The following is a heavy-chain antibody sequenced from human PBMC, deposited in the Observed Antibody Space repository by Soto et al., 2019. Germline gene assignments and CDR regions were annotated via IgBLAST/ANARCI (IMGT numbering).Heavy chain of an antibody. J-gene: IGHJ6*02. Sequence: QVQLQQWGAGLLKPSEPLSLTCAVHVGSFSDYYWTWIRQSPGQGLEWIGEINDGGRTPYNPFLKGRVTLSLDTSNNHLSLKLSSVTAAVSAVYFCARHRDYHYFYYGMDVWGQGTTVTVSS. CDR2: INDGGRT. V-gene: IGHV4-34*01. CDR3: ARHRDYHYFYYGMDV. D-gene: IGHD3-10*01. CDR1: VGSFSDYY.